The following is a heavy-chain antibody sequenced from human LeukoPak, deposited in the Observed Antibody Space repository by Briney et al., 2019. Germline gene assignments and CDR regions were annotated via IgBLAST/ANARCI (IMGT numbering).Heavy chain of an antibody. D-gene: IGHD3-22*01. V-gene: IGHV3-30*02. Sequence: GGSLRLSCAASGFTFSFHGMHWVRQAPGKGLEWVAFTLFDGSLKHYAESVKGRFTISRDNSKNKVDLQMNSLRSEDTAVYYCAAEVDGSGAGGFYYGGQGTLVTVSS. CDR3: AAEVDGSGAGGFYY. J-gene: IGHJ4*02. CDR1: GFTFSFHG. CDR2: TLFDGSLK.